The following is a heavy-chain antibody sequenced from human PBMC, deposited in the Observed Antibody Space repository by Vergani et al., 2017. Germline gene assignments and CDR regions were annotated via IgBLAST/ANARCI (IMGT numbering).Heavy chain of an antibody. J-gene: IGHJ4*01. CDR1: GYTFSYYY. D-gene: IGHD3-9*01. Sequence: QVQVVQSGAEVKKSGASVKVSCMTSGYTFSYYYMHWVRQAPGQGLEWMGIINPSGGHTNYAQKFQGRVTMTRDTSTSTVYMELSSLRSEDTAIYYCARGDYGILTGYRYWGQGTLVTVSA. V-gene: IGHV1-46*03. CDR3: ARGDYGILTGYRY. CDR2: INPSGGHT.